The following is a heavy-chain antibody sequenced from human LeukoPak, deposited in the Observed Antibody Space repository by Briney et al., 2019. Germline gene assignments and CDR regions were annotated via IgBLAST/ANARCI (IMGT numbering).Heavy chain of an antibody. Sequence: PSETLSLTCAVYGGSFSGYYWSWIRQPPGKGLEWIGEINHSGSTNYNPSLKSRVTISVDTSKNRFSLKLSSVTAADTAVYYCARDLGYYYGSGSYTHRFDYWGQGTLVTVSS. V-gene: IGHV4-34*01. D-gene: IGHD3-10*01. CDR1: GGSFSGYY. J-gene: IGHJ4*02. CDR2: INHSGST. CDR3: ARDLGYYYGSGSYTHRFDY.